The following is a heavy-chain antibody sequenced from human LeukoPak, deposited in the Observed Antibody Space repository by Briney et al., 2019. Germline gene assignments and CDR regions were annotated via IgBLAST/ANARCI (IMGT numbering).Heavy chain of an antibody. J-gene: IGHJ4*02. CDR2: VSGSGSTV. D-gene: IGHD6-13*01. CDR1: GFTFGDHI. CDR3: ARESAAGTGLDY. V-gene: IGHV3-48*01. Sequence: GGSLGLSCAASGFTFGDHIMNWVRQLPGKRLEWVAYVSGSGSTVYYADSVKGRFTVSRDNGKSSLYLQMNSLRAEDTAVYYCARESAAGTGLDYWGQGTLVTVSS.